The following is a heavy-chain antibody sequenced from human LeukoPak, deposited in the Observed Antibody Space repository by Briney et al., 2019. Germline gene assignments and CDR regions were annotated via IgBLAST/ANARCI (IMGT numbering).Heavy chain of an antibody. CDR3: ARNLPYGDSSDY. Sequence: GRSLRLSCAASGFTFSSYAMHWVRQAPGKGLEWVAVISYDGSNKYYADSAKGRFTISRDNAKNSLYLQMNSLRAEDTAVYYCARNLPYGDSSDYWGQGTLVTVSS. CDR1: GFTFSSYA. V-gene: IGHV3-30-3*01. D-gene: IGHD4-17*01. CDR2: ISYDGSNK. J-gene: IGHJ4*02.